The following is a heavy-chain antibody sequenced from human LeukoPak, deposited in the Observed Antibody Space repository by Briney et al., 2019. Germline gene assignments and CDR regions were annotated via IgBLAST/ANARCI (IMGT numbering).Heavy chain of an antibody. J-gene: IGHJ4*02. D-gene: IGHD7-27*01. CDR2: ITWNGDNT. Sequence: GGSLRLSCAASGFTFDDYAMHWVRQAPGKGLEWVSGITWNGDNTVYADSVKGRFTISRDNARNSLYLQMNSLRAEDMAFYYCAKAAGDSYYDYRGRGTLVTVSS. V-gene: IGHV3-9*03. CDR3: AKAAGDSYYDY. CDR1: GFTFDDYA.